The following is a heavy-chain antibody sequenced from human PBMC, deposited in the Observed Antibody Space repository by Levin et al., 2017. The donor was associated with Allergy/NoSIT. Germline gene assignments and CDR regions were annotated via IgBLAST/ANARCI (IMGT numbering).Heavy chain of an antibody. D-gene: IGHD2-21*01. CDR3: AKDSPAFGETFRGDY. J-gene: IGHJ4*02. V-gene: IGHV3-23*01. CDR2: ISGSGGST. Sequence: GESLKISCAASGFTFSSYAMSWVRQARGKGLEWVSAISGSGGSTYYADSVKGRFTISRDNSKNTLYLQMNSLRAEDTAVYYCAKDSPAFGETFRGDYWGQGTLVTVSS. CDR1: GFTFSSYA.